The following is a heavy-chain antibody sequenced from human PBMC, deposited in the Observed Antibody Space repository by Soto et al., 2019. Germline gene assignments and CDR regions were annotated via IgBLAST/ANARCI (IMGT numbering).Heavy chain of an antibody. Sequence: PGESLKISCEGSGYTFTNYWIGWVRQMPGKGLEWMGIIYPGDSDTRYSPSFQGQVTFSADKSTTSAYLQWSSLKASDTAMYYCARPYCGGDCYSPNYWGQGTLVTVSS. CDR2: IYPGDSDT. D-gene: IGHD2-21*02. V-gene: IGHV5-51*01. J-gene: IGHJ4*02. CDR1: GYTFTNYW. CDR3: ARPYCGGDCYSPNY.